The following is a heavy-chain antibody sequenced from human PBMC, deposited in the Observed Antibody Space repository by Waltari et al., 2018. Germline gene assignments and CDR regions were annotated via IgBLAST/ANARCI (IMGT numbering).Heavy chain of an antibody. CDR1: GFTFSSYR. J-gene: IGHJ4*02. V-gene: IGHV3-21*01. D-gene: IGHD6-6*01. Sequence: EVQLVESGGGLVKPGGSLRLSCAASGFTFSSYRMNWVRQAPGKGLEWVSSISSSSSYIYYADSVKGRFTISRDNAKNSLYLQMNSLRAEDTAVYYCARELNEYSSSSGNFDYWGQGTLVTVSS. CDR3: ARELNEYSSSSGNFDY. CDR2: ISSSSSYI.